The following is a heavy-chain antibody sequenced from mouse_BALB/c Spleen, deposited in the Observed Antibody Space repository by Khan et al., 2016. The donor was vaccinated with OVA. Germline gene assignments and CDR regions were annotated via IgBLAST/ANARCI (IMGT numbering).Heavy chain of an antibody. CDR2: INPNTGNT. D-gene: IGHD2-14*01. CDR3: ARGYDFFAY. J-gene: IGHJ3*01. V-gene: IGHV1-26*01. CDR1: GYSFTGYY. Sequence: VQLKESGPDLVKPGASVKMSCKASGYSFTGYYMNWVKQSHGKSLECIGRINPNTGNTNHNQKFKGKVVFIVDTSSSTVYMELRSLTSEDSAVYYCARGYDFFAYWGQGTLVTVSA.